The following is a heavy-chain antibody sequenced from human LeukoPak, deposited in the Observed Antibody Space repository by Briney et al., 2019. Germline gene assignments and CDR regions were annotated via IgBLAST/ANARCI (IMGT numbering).Heavy chain of an antibody. J-gene: IGHJ5*02. V-gene: IGHV3-21*01. CDR3: ARNQRITIFGVVIPRSIELDP. CDR2: ISSSSSYI. Sequence: KPGGSLRLSCAASGFTFSSYSMNWVRQAPGKGLEWVSSISSSSSYIYYADSVKGRFTISRDNAKNSLYLQMNSLRAADTAVYYCARNQRITIFGVVIPRSIELDPWGQGTLVTVSS. CDR1: GFTFSSYS. D-gene: IGHD3-3*01.